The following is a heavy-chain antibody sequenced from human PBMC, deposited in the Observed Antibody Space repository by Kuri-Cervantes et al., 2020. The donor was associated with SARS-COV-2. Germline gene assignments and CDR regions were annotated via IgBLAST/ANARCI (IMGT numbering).Heavy chain of an antibody. CDR1: GYTFTSYD. Sequence: ASVKVSCKASGYTFTSYDINWVRQATGQGLEWMGWMNPNSGNTGYAQKFQGRVTMTRNTSISTAYMELNSLKTEDTAVYYRTRDRRDIVVAPFDYWGQGTLVTVSS. CDR2: MNPNSGNT. J-gene: IGHJ4*02. D-gene: IGHD2-2*01. V-gene: IGHV1-8*01. CDR3: TRDRRDIVVAPFDY.